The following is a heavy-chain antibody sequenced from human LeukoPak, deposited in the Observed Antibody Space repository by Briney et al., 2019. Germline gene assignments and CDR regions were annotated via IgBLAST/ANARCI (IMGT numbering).Heavy chain of an antibody. D-gene: IGHD1-26*01. CDR2: IYYSGTT. Sequence: SETLSLTCTVSGGSISSSSYYWGWIRQPPGEGLEWIGTIYYSGTTYYNPSLGSRVTISLDTSKNQFSLKLTSVTAADTAVYYCARRSTKEDGFDFWGQGTLVTVSS. J-gene: IGHJ4*02. V-gene: IGHV4-39*01. CDR3: ARRSTKEDGFDF. CDR1: GGSISSSSYY.